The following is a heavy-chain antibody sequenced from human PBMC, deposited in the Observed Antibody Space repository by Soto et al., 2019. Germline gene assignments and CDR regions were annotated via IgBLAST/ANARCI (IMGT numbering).Heavy chain of an antibody. CDR1: GASINSGAYY. J-gene: IGHJ6*02. CDR2: IYYSGST. D-gene: IGHD2-2*01. Sequence: QVQLQESGPGLVKPSQTLSLTCTVSGASINSGAYYWTWIRQHPGEGLEWIGYIYYSGSTYYNPSLKSRVTISVDTSKNHFSLELSSVTAADTAVYFCARDGNVPAAFGMDVWGQGTTVTVSS. CDR3: ARDGNVPAAFGMDV. V-gene: IGHV4-31*03.